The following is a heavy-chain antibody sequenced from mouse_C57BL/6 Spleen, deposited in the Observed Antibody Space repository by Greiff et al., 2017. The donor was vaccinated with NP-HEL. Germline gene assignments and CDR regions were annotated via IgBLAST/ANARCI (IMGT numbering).Heavy chain of an antibody. V-gene: IGHV3-6*01. CDR2: ISYDGSN. D-gene: IGHD2-13*01. CDR3: ARGDHLDY. CDR1: GYSITSGYY. J-gene: IGHJ2*01. Sequence: EVQLQQSGPGLVKPSQSLSLTCSVTGYSITSGYYWNWIRQFPGNKLEWMGYISYDGSNNYNPSLKNRISITRDTSKNQFFLKLNSVTTEDTATYYCARGDHLDYWGQGTTLTVSS.